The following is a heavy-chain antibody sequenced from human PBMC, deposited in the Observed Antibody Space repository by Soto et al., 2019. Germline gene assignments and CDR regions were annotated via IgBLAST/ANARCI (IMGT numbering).Heavy chain of an antibody. Sequence: QVQLVQSGAEVKKPGASVKVSCKSSGYTFTNFGISWVRQAPGQGLEWMGWLSAYNGNTDYAQNHQGRVTMATDTSTSTAYMELRSLRSDDTAVYYCARDLVATSIDYWGQGTLVTVSS. CDR2: LSAYNGNT. D-gene: IGHD5-12*01. CDR1: GYTFTNFG. J-gene: IGHJ4*02. CDR3: ARDLVATSIDY. V-gene: IGHV1-18*01.